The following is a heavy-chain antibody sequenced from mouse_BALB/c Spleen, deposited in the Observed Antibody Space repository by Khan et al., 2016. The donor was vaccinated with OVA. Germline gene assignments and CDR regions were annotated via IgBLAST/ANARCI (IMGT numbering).Heavy chain of an antibody. CDR3: ARELRLGGFAY. V-gene: IGHV2-6-7*01. D-gene: IGHD1-2*01. CDR1: GFSLTAYG. Sequence: VQLQESGPGLVAPSQSLSITCTVSGFSLTAYGINWVRQPPGKCLEWLGMIWGDGSTDYNSVLKSRLSITKDNSTSQVFLKMNSLQTDDSARYYCARELRLGGFAYWGQGTLVTVAA. CDR2: IWGDGST. J-gene: IGHJ3*01.